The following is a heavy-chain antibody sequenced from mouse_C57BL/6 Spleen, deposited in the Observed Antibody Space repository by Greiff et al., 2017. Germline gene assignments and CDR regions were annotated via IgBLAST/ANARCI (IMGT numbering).Heavy chain of an antibody. V-gene: IGHV1-42*01. CDR1: GYSFTGYY. Sequence: EVQLQQSGPELVKPGASVKISCKASGYSFTGYYMNWVKQSPEKSLEWIGEINPSTGGTTYNQKFKAKATLTVDKSSSTAYMQLKSLTSEDSAVYYCARLDYSNYYFDYWGQGTTLTVSS. CDR3: ARLDYSNYYFDY. D-gene: IGHD2-5*01. CDR2: INPSTGGT. J-gene: IGHJ2*01.